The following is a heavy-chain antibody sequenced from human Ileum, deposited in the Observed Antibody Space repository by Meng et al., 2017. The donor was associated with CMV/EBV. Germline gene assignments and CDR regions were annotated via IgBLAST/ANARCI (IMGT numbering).Heavy chain of an antibody. Sequence: VKLQPWGEGLFRPSEAGALTCDLYVWSFSPYYWSRIGQSPGKGLEWIGEIDHTGSTNYNPSIRSRVTISIDTSSSHFSLNLTSATVADTAVYYCARGGGTPIRGVLPFDFWGQGTLVTVSS. J-gene: IGHJ4*02. D-gene: IGHD3-10*01. V-gene: IGHV4-34*01. CDR2: IDHTGST. CDR3: ARGGGTPIRGVLPFDF. CDR1: VWSFSPYY.